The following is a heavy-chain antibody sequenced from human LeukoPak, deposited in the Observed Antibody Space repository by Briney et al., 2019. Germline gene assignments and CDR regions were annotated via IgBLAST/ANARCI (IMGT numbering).Heavy chain of an antibody. CDR3: ARDLYSSGWYENRPTPKIDY. J-gene: IGHJ4*02. D-gene: IGHD6-19*01. CDR2: ISWNSGSI. CDR1: GFTFDDYA. V-gene: IGHV3-9*01. Sequence: PGGSLRLSCAASGFTFDDYAMHWVRQAPGKGLEWVSGISWNSGSIGYADSVKGRFTISRDNAKNSLYLQMDSLRAEDTAVYYCARDLYSSGWYENRPTPKIDYWGQGTLVTVSS.